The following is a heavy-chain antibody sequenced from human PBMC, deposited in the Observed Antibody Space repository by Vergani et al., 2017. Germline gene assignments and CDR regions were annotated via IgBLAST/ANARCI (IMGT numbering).Heavy chain of an antibody. V-gene: IGHV4-39*01. CDR2: IYYSGST. D-gene: IGHD6-19*01. J-gene: IGHJ5*02. CDR3: ARHSTVEWLVKLGWIDP. CDR1: GASIRSSNYY. Sequence: QLQLQESGPGLVKPSATLSLTCSVSGASIRSSNYYWGWIRQPPGKGLEWIASIYYSGSTYSNPSLKSRVTISVDTSKNQFSLKLSSVTAADMAVYFCARHSTVEWLVKLGWIDPWGQGILVTVSS.